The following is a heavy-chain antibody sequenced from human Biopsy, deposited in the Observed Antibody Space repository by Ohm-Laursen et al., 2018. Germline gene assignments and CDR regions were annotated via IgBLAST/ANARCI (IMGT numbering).Heavy chain of an antibody. J-gene: IGHJ4*02. D-gene: IGHD6-19*01. CDR2: INDRGST. V-gene: IGHV4-61*01. CDR1: SDSVSSGSFY. Sequence: GTLSFTWAVSSDSVSSGSFYWTWTRQPPGRGLEYIGNINDRGSTANYNPSLESRVTMSVDMPKNQISLKLSSVTAADTAIYYCARGMRSSGWPYFDSWGQGTLVTVSS. CDR3: ARGMRSSGWPYFDS.